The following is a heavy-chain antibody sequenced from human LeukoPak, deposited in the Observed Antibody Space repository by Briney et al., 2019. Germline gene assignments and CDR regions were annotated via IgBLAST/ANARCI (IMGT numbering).Heavy chain of an antibody. D-gene: IGHD5-18*01. J-gene: IGHJ5*02. CDR3: ARDWKQLWWT. Sequence: GGSLRLSCAASGFTFSSYAMHWVRQAPGKGLEWVAVISYDGSNKYYADSVKGRFTISRDNSKNTLYLQMNSLRAEDTAVYYCARDWKQLWWTWGQGTLVTASS. CDR1: GFTFSSYA. V-gene: IGHV3-30*04. CDR2: ISYDGSNK.